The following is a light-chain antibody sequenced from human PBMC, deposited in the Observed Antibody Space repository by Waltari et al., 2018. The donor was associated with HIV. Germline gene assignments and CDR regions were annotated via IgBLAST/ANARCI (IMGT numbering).Light chain of an antibody. CDR2: DVS. CDR3: KSKTSSSTPCV. Sequence: QSALTQPASVSGFPGQSLTISCTGTSSDVGGYNSVAWYQHHPGKTPKLIIYDVSNRPSGVPYRFSGSKSGNTASLTISGLQAEDEADYYCKSKTSSSTPCVFGTGTKVTVL. CDR1: SSDVGGYNS. V-gene: IGLV2-14*03. J-gene: IGLJ1*01.